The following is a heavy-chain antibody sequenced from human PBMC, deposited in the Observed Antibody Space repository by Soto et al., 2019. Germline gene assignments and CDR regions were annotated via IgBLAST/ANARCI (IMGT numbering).Heavy chain of an antibody. J-gene: IGHJ3*02. CDR3: AREYYYDSSGYDAFDI. CDR2: ISYDGSNK. Sequence: QVQLVESGGGVVQPGRSLRLSCAASGLTFSSYAMHWVRQAPGKGLEWVAVISYDGSNKYYADSVKGRFTISRDNSKNTLYLQMNSLRAEDTAVYYCAREYYYDSSGYDAFDIWGQGTMVTVSS. D-gene: IGHD3-22*01. CDR1: GLTFSSYA. V-gene: IGHV3-30-3*01.